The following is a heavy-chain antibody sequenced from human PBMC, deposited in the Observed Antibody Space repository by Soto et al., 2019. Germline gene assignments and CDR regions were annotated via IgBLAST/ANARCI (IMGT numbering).Heavy chain of an antibody. D-gene: IGHD2-21*01. J-gene: IGHJ4*02. CDR1: GFTFSSYA. V-gene: IGHV3-23*01. CDR3: AKGARSSSGSDGYKFDY. CDR2: ISGSGGNT. Sequence: PGGSLRLSCAAPGFTFSSYAMSWVRQAPGKGLEWVSAISGSGGNTYYADSVKGRFTISRDNSKSTLYLQMDSLRVEDTAVYYCAKGARSSSGSDGYKFDYWGQGTLVTVSS.